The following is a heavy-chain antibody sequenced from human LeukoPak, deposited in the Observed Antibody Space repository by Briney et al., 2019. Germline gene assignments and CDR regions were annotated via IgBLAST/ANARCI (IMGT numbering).Heavy chain of an antibody. CDR2: IYPGDSDT. Sequence: GESLQISCKGSGYIFTSYWIGWVRQLPGKGLEWMGIIYPGDSDTRYSPSFQGQVTISADKSISTAYLQWSSLKASDTAMYYCASSSGYYYPDAFDIWGQGTMVTVSS. V-gene: IGHV5-51*01. CDR3: ASSSGYYYPDAFDI. D-gene: IGHD3-22*01. CDR1: GYIFTSYW. J-gene: IGHJ3*02.